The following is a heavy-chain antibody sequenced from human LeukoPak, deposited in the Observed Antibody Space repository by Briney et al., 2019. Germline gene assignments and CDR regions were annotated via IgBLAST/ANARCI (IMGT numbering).Heavy chain of an antibody. CDR3: IVSRGYMYYFDY. CDR1: GFTFSDYY. D-gene: IGHD3-22*01. V-gene: IGHV3-11*01. J-gene: IGHJ4*02. Sequence: PGGSLRLSCAASGFTFSDYYMSWIRQAPGKGLEWVSYISSTGVIWYADSVKGRFTISRDNAKNSLYLQMNSLRGEDTAVYYRIVSRGYMYYFDYWGQGTLVSVSS. CDR2: ISSTGVI.